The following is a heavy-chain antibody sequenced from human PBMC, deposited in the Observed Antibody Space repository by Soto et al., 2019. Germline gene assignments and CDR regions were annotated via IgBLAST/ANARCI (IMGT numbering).Heavy chain of an antibody. CDR3: ARDLRLWDTYNWFAP. CDR1: GFTFSSYG. CDR2: IWYDGSNK. J-gene: IGHJ5*02. Sequence: AGGSLRLSCAASGFTFSSYGTHWVRQAPGKGLEWVAVIWYDGSNKYYADSVKGRFTISRDNSKNTLYLQMSSLRAEDTAVYYCARDLRLWDTYNWFAPWGQGTLVPVSS. V-gene: IGHV3-33*01. D-gene: IGHD3-10*01.